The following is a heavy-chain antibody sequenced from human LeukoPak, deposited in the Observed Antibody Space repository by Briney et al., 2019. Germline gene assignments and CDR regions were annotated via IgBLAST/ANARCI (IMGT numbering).Heavy chain of an antibody. D-gene: IGHD3-10*01. V-gene: IGHV3-30*18. J-gene: IGHJ4*02. Sequence: GGSLRLSCAASGFTFSSYGMHWVRQAPGKGLEWVAVISYDGSNKYYADSVKGRFTISRDNSKNTLYLQMNSLRAEDTAAYYCAKGRAHTMVRGGVSFDYWGQGTLVTVSS. CDR1: GFTFSSYG. CDR3: AKGRAHTMVRGGVSFDY. CDR2: ISYDGSNK.